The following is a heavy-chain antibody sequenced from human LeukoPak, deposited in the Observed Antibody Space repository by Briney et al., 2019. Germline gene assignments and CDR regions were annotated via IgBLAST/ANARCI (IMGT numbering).Heavy chain of an antibody. CDR3: ARDFPATHCFDY. J-gene: IGHJ4*02. Sequence: ASVKVSCKASGYTFTGYYLHWVRQAPGQGLEWMGWINPNNGGTDYAQKFQGRVTMTRDTSISTAYMELSGLRSDDTAVYYCARDFPATHCFDYWGQGTLVTVSS. V-gene: IGHV1-2*02. CDR1: GYTFTGYY. CDR2: INPNNGGT.